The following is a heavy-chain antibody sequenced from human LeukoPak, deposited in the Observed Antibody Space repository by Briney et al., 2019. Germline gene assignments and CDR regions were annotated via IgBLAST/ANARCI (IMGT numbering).Heavy chain of an antibody. D-gene: IGHD1-26*01. CDR2: INHNGETI. J-gene: IGHJ6*02. CDR1: GFPFSSYV. CDR3: AKAGPHSGSYHGDLSYYYYGMDV. V-gene: IGHV3-48*01. Sequence: GSLRLSCAASGFPFSSYVMSWVRQAPGKGLEWVSYINHNGETIYYPDFVKGRFTISRDNAKNSLYLQMNSLRAEDTAVYYCAKAGPHSGSYHGDLSYYYYGMDVWGQGTTVTVSS.